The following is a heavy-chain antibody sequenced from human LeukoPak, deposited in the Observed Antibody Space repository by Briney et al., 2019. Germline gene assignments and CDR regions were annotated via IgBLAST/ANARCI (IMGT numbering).Heavy chain of an antibody. CDR3: AKGAVVVPAAITGDDY. CDR2: TSGSGGST. CDR1: GFTFSSYA. J-gene: IGHJ4*02. V-gene: IGHV3-23*01. Sequence: GGSLRLSCAASGFTFSSYAMSWVRQAPGKGLEWVSATSGSGGSTYYADSVKGRFTISRDNSKNTLYLQMNSLRAEDTAVYYCAKGAVVVPAAITGDDYWGQGTLVTVSS. D-gene: IGHD2-2*02.